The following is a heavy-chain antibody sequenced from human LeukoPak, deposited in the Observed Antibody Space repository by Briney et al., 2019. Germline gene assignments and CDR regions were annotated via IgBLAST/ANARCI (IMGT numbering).Heavy chain of an antibody. J-gene: IGHJ6*02. CDR2: ISAYNGNT. V-gene: IGHV1-18*01. D-gene: IGHD2-15*01. Sequence: ASVKVSCKASGYTFTSYGISWVRQAPGQGLEWMGWISAYNGNTNYAQKLQGRVTMTTDTSTSTAYTELRSLRSDDTAVYYCAYSYSVGGDYYYGMDVWGQGTTVTVSS. CDR1: GYTFTSYG. CDR3: AYSYSVGGDYYYGMDV.